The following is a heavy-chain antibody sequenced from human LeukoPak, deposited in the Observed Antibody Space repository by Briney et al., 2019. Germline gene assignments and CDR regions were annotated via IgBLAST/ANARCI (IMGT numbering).Heavy chain of an antibody. J-gene: IGHJ6*03. D-gene: IGHD3-10*02. CDR3: AGGPSVSVLPFFYYYMDV. CDR2: INPNTGGT. Sequence: ASVKVSCKASGYTFTGYYMHWLRQAPGQGLEWMGWINPNTGGTNYAQNFQGRVTMTRDTSISTAYMELSRLRSDDTAVYYYAGGPSVSVLPFFYYYMDVWGKGTTVTVSS. V-gene: IGHV1-2*02. CDR1: GYTFTGYY.